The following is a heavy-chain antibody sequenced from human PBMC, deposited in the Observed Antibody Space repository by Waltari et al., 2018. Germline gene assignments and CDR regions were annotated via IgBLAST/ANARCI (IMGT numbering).Heavy chain of an antibody. J-gene: IGHJ4*02. CDR3: AKCEMYDSGWCAFFRY. Sequence: DVQLSESGGGLAQPGGSLRLSCVAAEFTLITQALSWVRQAPGKGLEWVSAIVRSGGTHYIDSVKGRFTISRDNAKNTVYLQMNSLRAEDTAVYYCAKCEMYDSGWCAFFRYWGRGTLVTVSS. CDR1: EFTLITQA. V-gene: IGHV3-23*01. D-gene: IGHD6-19*01. CDR2: IVRSGGT.